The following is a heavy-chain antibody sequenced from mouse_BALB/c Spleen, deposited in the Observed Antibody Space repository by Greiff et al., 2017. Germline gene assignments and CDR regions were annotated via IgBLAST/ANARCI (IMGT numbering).Heavy chain of an antibody. CDR3: TRMGTTVPLFAY. CDR2: INPSNGGT. D-gene: IGHD2-13*01. J-gene: IGHJ3*01. V-gene: IGHV1S81*02. Sequence: VQLQQSGAELVKPGASVKLSCTASGYTFTSYYMYWVKQRPGQGLEWIGEINPSNGGTNFNEKFKSKATLTVDKSSSTAYMQLSSLTSEDSAVYYCTRMGTTVPLFAYWGQGTLVTVSA. CDR1: GYTFTSYY.